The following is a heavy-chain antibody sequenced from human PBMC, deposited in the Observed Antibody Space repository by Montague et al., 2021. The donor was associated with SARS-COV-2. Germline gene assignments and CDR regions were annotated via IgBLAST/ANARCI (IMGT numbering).Heavy chain of an antibody. Sequence: SETLSPTCTVSGGSISSYYWSWIRQPAGKGLEWIGRFYTTGSTNYNPYLKSRVTMSVDTSKNQFSLKLSSVTAADTAVYYCARSTFYSSGWWDNWYFDLWGRGTLVTVSS. CDR2: FYTTGST. V-gene: IGHV4-4*07. D-gene: IGHD6-19*01. J-gene: IGHJ2*01. CDR1: GGSISSYY. CDR3: ARSTFYSSGWWDNWYFDL.